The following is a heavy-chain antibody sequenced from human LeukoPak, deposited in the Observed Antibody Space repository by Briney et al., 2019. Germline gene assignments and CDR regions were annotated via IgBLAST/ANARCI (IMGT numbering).Heavy chain of an antibody. V-gene: IGHV4-61*02. D-gene: IGHD3-22*01. Sequence: SETLSLTCTVSGGSISSGADYWSWIRQHPGKGLEWIGRIYTSGSTNYNPSLKSRVTMSVDTSKNQFSLKLSSVTAADTAVYYCAREAYDSSIDYWGQGTLVTVSS. CDR1: GGSISSGADY. CDR2: IYTSGST. CDR3: AREAYDSSIDY. J-gene: IGHJ4*02.